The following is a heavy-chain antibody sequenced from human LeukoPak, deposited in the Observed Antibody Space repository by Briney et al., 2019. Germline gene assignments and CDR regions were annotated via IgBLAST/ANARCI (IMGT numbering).Heavy chain of an antibody. J-gene: IGHJ4*02. CDR3: ARDPGGYLDY. D-gene: IGHD6-13*01. V-gene: IGHV1-2*02. Sequence: GASVKVSCKASGYTFTGPYIHWVRQAPGQGFEWMGWINPNSGDTNYAHKFQGRVTMTRDTSISTAYMELSRLRFDGTAVYYCARDPGGYLDYWGQGTLVTVSS. CDR1: GYTFTGPY. CDR2: INPNSGDT.